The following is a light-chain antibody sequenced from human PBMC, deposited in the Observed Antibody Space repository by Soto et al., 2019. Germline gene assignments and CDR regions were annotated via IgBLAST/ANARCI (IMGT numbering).Light chain of an antibody. Sequence: EIVLTQSPATLSLSPGERATLSCRASQSVNSYLAWYQQKPGQAPRLLIYDASNRATGTPARFSGSGSGTDFTLTIISLVPEDFAVYYCQQRSNWPPFTFGPGTNSPPFTFGPGTKVDV. CDR3: QQRSNWPPFTFGPGTNSPPFT. V-gene: IGKV3-11*01. J-gene: IGKJ3*01. CDR1: QSVNSY. CDR2: DAS.